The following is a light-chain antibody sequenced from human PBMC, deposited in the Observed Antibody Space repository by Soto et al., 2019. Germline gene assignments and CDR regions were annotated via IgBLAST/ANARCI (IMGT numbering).Light chain of an antibody. CDR2: DAY. CDR1: QRFRDL. V-gene: IGKV3-11*01. CDR3: QQRHMWPIT. Sequence: EVVLTPSPVTLSLSEGERATLSCSASQRFRDLLAWYQQKPGQALRLLIYDAYNRATGIPPKFSGSGAGTDFTLTISSLEPEDSAVYYCQQRHMWPITFGQGTRLEIK. J-gene: IGKJ5*01.